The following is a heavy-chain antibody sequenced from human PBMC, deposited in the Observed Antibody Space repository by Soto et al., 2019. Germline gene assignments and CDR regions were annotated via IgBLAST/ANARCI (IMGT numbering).Heavy chain of an antibody. CDR1: GGSIGTYY. CDR2: IHYSGTT. V-gene: IGHV4-59*01. CDR3: AGDTYGMDV. Sequence: SETLSLTCTVSGGSIGTYYWSWIRQPPGKGLEWIGSIHYSGTTHYNPSLESRVTISADRAKNQFSLKLNSVTAADTAVYYCAGDTYGMDVWGQGTTVTVSS. J-gene: IGHJ6*02.